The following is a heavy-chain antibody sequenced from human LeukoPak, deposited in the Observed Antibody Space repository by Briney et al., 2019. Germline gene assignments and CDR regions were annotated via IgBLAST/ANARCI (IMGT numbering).Heavy chain of an antibody. CDR3: ARGITTGIAAAEALYYYGMDV. CDR2: ISSSSSYI. CDR1: GFTFSSYS. Sequence: PGGSLRLSCAASGFTFSSYSMNWVRQAPGKGLEWVSSISSSSSYIYYADSVKGRFTISRDNSKNTLYLQMNSLRAEDTAVYYCARGITTGIAAAEALYYYGMDVWGQGTTVTVSS. V-gene: IGHV3-21*01. J-gene: IGHJ6*02. D-gene: IGHD6-13*01.